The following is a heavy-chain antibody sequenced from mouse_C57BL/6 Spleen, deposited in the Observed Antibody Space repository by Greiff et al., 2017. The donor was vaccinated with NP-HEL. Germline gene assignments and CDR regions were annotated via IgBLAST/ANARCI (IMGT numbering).Heavy chain of an antibody. CDR3: AREGGEGNYAMDY. J-gene: IGHJ4*01. CDR1: GYAFSSSW. Sequence: QVQLQQSGPELVKPGASVKISCKASGYAFSSSWMNWVKQRPGKGLEWIGRIYPGDGDTNYNGKFKGKATLTADKSSSTAYMQLSSLTSEDSAVYFCAREGGEGNYAMDYWGQGTSVTVSS. CDR2: IYPGDGDT. V-gene: IGHV1-82*01.